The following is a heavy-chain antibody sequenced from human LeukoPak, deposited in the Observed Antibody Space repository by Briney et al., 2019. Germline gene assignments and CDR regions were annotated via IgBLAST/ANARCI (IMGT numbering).Heavy chain of an antibody. V-gene: IGHV4-39*07. CDR1: GGSISSSSYY. CDR2: IYYSGST. CDR3: ARIPAYDFLRGVNWFDP. D-gene: IGHD3-3*01. J-gene: IGHJ5*02. Sequence: SETLSLTCTVSGGSISSSSYYWGWIRQPPGKGLERIGSIYYSGSTYYNPSLKSRVTISVDTSKNQFSLKLSSVTAADTAVYYCARIPAYDFLRGVNWFDPWGQGTLVTVSS.